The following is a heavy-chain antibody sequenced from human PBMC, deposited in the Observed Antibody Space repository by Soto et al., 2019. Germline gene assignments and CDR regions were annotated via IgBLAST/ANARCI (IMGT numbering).Heavy chain of an antibody. CDR3: TRDPGRSWFDP. CDR1: GYTFTSYD. J-gene: IGHJ5*02. Sequence: GASVKVSCKASGYTFTSYDINWVRQAPGQRLEWMGWMNPGNGNTEYSQTFQGRVTMTSDTSASTAYMELSSLGSEDTAVYYCTRDPGRSWFDPWGQGTLVTVSS. CDR2: MNPGNGNT. V-gene: IGHV1-3*01. D-gene: IGHD3-10*01.